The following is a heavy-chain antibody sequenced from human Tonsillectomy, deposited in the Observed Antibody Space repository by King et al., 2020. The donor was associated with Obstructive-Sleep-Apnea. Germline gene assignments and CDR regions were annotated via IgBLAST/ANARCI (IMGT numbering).Heavy chain of an antibody. CDR1: RVTFSSYA. CDR3: ARDVGSSGWYDAHYGMDV. Sequence: VQLVESGGGVVQPGRSLRLSCAASRVTFSSYAMHWVRQAPVKGLEWVAVISYAGSNKYYADSVEGRFTISRDNSKNTLYLQMNRLRAEDTAVYYCARDVGSSGWYDAHYGMDVWGQGTTVTVSS. CDR2: ISYAGSNK. V-gene: IGHV3-30-3*01. D-gene: IGHD6-19*01. J-gene: IGHJ6*02.